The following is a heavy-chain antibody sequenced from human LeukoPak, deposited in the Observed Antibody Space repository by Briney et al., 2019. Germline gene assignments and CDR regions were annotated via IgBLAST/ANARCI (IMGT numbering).Heavy chain of an antibody. J-gene: IGHJ6*02. D-gene: IGHD6-19*01. CDR3: ARDRVKWLVYYYGMDV. V-gene: IGHV4-39*07. CDR2: IYYSGST. Sequence: SGTLSLTCTVSGGSISSNSYHWGWIRQPPGKGLEWIASIYYSGSTYYNPSPKSRVTISVDTSKNQFSLKLSSVTAADTAVYYCARDRVKWLVYYYGMDVWGQGTTVTVSS. CDR1: GGSISSNSYH.